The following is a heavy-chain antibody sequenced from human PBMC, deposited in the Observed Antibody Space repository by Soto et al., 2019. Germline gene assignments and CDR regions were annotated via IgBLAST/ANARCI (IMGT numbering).Heavy chain of an antibody. CDR1: GFTVSSNY. CDR2: IYSGGST. V-gene: IGHV3-53*01. D-gene: IGHD3-10*01. J-gene: IGHJ3*02. CDR3: ARDNKYYYGSGVDAFDI. Sequence: GGSLRLSCAASGFTVSSNYMSWVRQAPGKGLEWVSVIYSGGSTYYADSVKGRFTISRDNSKNTLYLQMNSLRAEDTAVYYCARDNKYYYGSGVDAFDIWGQGTMVT.